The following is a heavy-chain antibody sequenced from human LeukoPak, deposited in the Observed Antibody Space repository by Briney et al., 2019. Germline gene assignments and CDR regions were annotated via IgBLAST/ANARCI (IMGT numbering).Heavy chain of an antibody. CDR3: AGGPIVVVPAYWFDP. V-gene: IGHV4-59*01. J-gene: IGHJ5*02. CDR2: IYYSGST. D-gene: IGHD2-2*01. Sequence: GSLRLSCAASGFTFSSYAMSWIRQPPGKGLEWIGYIYYSGSTNYNPSLKSRVTISVDTSKNQFSLKLSSVTAADTAVYYCAGGPIVVVPAYWFDPWGQGTLVTVSS. CDR1: GFTFSSYA.